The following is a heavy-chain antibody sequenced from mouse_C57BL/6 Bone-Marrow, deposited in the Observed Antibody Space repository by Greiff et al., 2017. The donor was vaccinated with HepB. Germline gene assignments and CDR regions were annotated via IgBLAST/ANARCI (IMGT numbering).Heavy chain of an antibody. CDR1: GYTFTSYW. Sequence: QVQLKQPGAELVMPGASVKLSCKASGYTFTSYWMHWVKQRPGQGLEWIGEIDPSDSYTNYNQKFKGKTTLTVDKYSSTAYMQLSSLTSEDSAVDYCARRTTVVATDYAMDDWGQGTSVTVSS. CDR3: ARRTTVVATDYAMDD. V-gene: IGHV1-69*01. CDR2: IDPSDSYT. D-gene: IGHD1-1*01. J-gene: IGHJ4*01.